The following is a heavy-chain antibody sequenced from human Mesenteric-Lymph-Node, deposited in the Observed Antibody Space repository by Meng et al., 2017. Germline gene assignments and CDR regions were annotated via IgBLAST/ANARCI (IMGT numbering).Heavy chain of an antibody. CDR1: GGTFSSYA. CDR3: ARESQVGSSGWLREAYYDYGMDV. Sequence: SVKVSCKASGGTFSSYAISWVRQAPGQGLEWMGGIIPIFGTANYAQTFQGRVTITADKSTSTAYMELSSLRSEDTAVYYCARESQVGSSGWLREAYYDYGMDVWGQGTMVTVSS. CDR2: IIPIFGTA. V-gene: IGHV1-69*06. J-gene: IGHJ6*02. D-gene: IGHD6-19*01.